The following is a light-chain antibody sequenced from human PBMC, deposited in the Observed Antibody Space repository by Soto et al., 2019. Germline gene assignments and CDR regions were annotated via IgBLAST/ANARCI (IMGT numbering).Light chain of an antibody. V-gene: IGLV2-23*01. Sequence: QSALTQPASVSGSPGQSITISCTGTSSDVGSYNLVSWYQQHPGKAPKLIIYEGSKRPSGLSNRFSGSKSGNTASLTISGLQAEDEADYYCCSYAGSSTSVFGGGTKLTVL. CDR3: CSYAGSSTSV. CDR1: SSDVGSYNL. J-gene: IGLJ2*01. CDR2: EGS.